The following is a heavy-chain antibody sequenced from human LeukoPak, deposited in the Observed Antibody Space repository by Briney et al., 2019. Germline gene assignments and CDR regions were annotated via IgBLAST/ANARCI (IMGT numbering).Heavy chain of an antibody. CDR1: GFTFCSYS. D-gene: IGHD6-13*01. CDR3: ARGAGIAAAGDY. CDR2: ISSSSSYI. V-gene: IGHV3-21*01. J-gene: IGHJ4*02. Sequence: GGSLRLSCAASGFTFCSYSMNWVRQAPGKGLEWVSSISSSSSYIYYADSVKGRFTISRDNAKNSLYLQMNSLRAEDTAVYYCARGAGIAAAGDYWGQGTLVTVSS.